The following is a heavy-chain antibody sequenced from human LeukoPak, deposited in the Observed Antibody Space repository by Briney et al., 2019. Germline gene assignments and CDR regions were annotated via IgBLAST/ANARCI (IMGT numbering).Heavy chain of an antibody. V-gene: IGHV4-34*01. CDR3: ARPRYGDLRAQGVGATTGDAFDI. CDR1: GGSLINYY. J-gene: IGHJ3*02. Sequence: NSSETLSRTCAVYGGSLINYYWSWIRQSPGKGLQWIGDIDHSGGTSYNPSLKSRVTISVDTSKNQFSLKLSSVTAADTAVYYCARPRYGDLRAQGVGATTGDAFDIWGQGTMFTVSS. D-gene: IGHD1-26*01. CDR2: IDHSGGT.